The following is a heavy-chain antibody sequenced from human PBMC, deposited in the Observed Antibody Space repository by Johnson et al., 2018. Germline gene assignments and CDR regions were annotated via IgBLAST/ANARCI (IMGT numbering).Heavy chain of an antibody. CDR3: AKEQSGSYYRGYFDY. CDR2: LSCERSNK. V-gene: IGHV3-30*18. J-gene: IGHJ4*02. D-gene: IGHD1-26*01. CDR1: GFTFSCYG. Sequence: QVQLVEGGGGVVQPGRSLRLSCAASGFTFSCYGKHRVRQAPGKGLERVAVLSCERSNKYHEVSVKGRFSFCRDNSKNRLYLAMNSLRVEDTAVYYCAKEQSGSYYRGYFDYWGQGTVVTVSS.